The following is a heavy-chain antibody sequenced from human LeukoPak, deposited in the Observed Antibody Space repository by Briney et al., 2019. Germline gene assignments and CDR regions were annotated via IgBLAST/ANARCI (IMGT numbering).Heavy chain of an antibody. Sequence: PSETLSLTCTVSGGSISSYYWSWIRQPPGKGLEWIGYIYYSGSTSYNPSLKSRVTISVDTSKNQFSLKLSSVTAADTAVYYCAGLPGEWLLFNYHYYYMDVWGKGTTVTVSS. V-gene: IGHV4-59*01. D-gene: IGHD3-3*01. CDR3: AGLPGEWLLFNYHYYYMDV. J-gene: IGHJ6*03. CDR2: IYYSGST. CDR1: GGSISSYY.